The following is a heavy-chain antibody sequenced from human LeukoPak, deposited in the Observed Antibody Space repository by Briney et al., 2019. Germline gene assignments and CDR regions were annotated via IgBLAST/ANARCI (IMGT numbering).Heavy chain of an antibody. J-gene: IGHJ4*02. CDR1: GFTFSSYE. Sequence: PGGSPRLSRAASGFTFSSYEMTWVRQAPGKGLEWVSYISSSGSTIYYADSVKGRFTISRDNAKNSLYLQMNSLRAEDTAVYYCARQRGDILTGYYMPRGFDYWGQGTLVTVSS. CDR2: ISSSGSTI. V-gene: IGHV3-48*03. D-gene: IGHD3-9*01. CDR3: ARQRGDILTGYYMPRGFDY.